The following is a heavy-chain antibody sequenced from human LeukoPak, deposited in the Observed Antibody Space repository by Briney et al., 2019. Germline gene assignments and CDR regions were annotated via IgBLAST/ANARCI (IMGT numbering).Heavy chain of an antibody. J-gene: IGHJ3*02. D-gene: IGHD3-10*01. Sequence: ASVKVSCKASGYTFTSYYMHWVRQAPGQGLEWMGIINPSGGSASYAQKFQGRVTMTRDTSTSTVYMELSSLRSEDTAVYYCAREPRSGTVAFDIWGQGTMVTVSS. CDR3: AREPRSGTVAFDI. CDR2: INPSGGSA. CDR1: GYTFTSYY. V-gene: IGHV1-46*01.